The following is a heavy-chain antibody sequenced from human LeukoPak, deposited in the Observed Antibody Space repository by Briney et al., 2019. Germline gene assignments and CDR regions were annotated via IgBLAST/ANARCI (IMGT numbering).Heavy chain of an antibody. V-gene: IGHV3-53*01. CDR1: GFTFDDYD. CDR2: IYSGGST. D-gene: IGHD3-10*01. Sequence: GGSLRLSCAASGFTFDDYDMSWVRQAPGKGLEWVSVIYSGGSTYYADSVKGRFTISRDNSKNTLYLQMNSLRAEDTAVYYCARVRGVIKSFDYWGQGTLVTVSS. J-gene: IGHJ4*02. CDR3: ARVRGVIKSFDY.